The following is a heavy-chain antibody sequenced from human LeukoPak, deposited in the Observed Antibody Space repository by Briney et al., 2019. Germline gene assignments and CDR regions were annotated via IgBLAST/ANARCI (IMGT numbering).Heavy chain of an antibody. CDR2: INSNGGRT. V-gene: IGHV3-64D*09. D-gene: IGHD3-22*01. J-gene: IGHJ4*02. CDR1: GFTFKKYA. Sequence: PGGSLRLSCSASGFTFKKYAMHWVRRAPGKGLEYVSAINSNGGRTYYADSVKGRFTISRDNSKNTLYLQMGSLRVDDTAVYYCVKDLYYDNSGYYSGAFDYWGQGTLVTVSS. CDR3: VKDLYYDNSGYYSGAFDY.